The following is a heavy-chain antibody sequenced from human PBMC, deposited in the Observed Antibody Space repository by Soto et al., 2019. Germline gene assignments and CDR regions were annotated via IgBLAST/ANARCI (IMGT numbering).Heavy chain of an antibody. J-gene: IGHJ6*02. V-gene: IGHV1-8*01. D-gene: IGHD3-3*01. CDR2: MNPNSGNT. CDR1: GYTFTSYD. Sequence: ASVKVSCKASGYTFTSYDINWLRQATGQGLEWMGWMNPNSGNTGYAQKFQGRVTMTRNTSISTAYMELSSLRSEDTAVYYCAGGGQPPRFWSGQRKPYGMDVWGQGTTVTVSS. CDR3: AGGGQPPRFWSGQRKPYGMDV.